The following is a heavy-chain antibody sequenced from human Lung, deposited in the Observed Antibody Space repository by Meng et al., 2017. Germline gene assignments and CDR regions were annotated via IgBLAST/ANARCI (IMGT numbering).Heavy chain of an antibody. CDR1: GFTFSNYS. CDR3: ARFETVGVATGDF. CDR2: ISSDSRYI. J-gene: IGHJ4*02. Sequence: EVQLVESGGGLVMLGGSLRRSCAAPGFTFSNYSMNWVRQAPGKELEWVSSISSDSRYIFYADSVKGRFTISRDNGKKLLYLQMNSLSPEDTAVFYCARFETVGVATGDFWGQGTLVTVSS. V-gene: IGHV3-21*01. D-gene: IGHD2-15*01.